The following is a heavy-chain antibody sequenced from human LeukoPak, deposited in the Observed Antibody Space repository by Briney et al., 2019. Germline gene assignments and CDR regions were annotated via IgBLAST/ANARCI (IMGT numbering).Heavy chain of an antibody. Sequence: GESLKISCKGYGYTFSTHWIGWVRQMPGKGLEWMGIIYPGDSDTRYRPSFQGQVTISADKSISTVYLQWSSLRASDTAMYYCARHRSSVGATQDASDIWGQGTMVTVSS. D-gene: IGHD1-26*01. V-gene: IGHV5-51*01. CDR3: ARHRSSVGATQDASDI. CDR2: IYPGDSDT. J-gene: IGHJ3*02. CDR1: GYTFSTHW.